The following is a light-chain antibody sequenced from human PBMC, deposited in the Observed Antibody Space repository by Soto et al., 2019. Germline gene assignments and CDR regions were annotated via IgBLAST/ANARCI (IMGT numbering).Light chain of an antibody. V-gene: IGLV2-8*01. CDR1: SSDVGGYNY. Sequence: QSVLTQPPSASGYPGQSVTISCTGTSSDVGGYNYVSWYQQHPSKAPKLMIYEVTKRPSGVPDRFSGSKSGNTASLTVSGLQAEDEADYFCCSHAGDNTYVFGTGTKVTVL. CDR3: CSHAGDNTYV. J-gene: IGLJ1*01. CDR2: EVT.